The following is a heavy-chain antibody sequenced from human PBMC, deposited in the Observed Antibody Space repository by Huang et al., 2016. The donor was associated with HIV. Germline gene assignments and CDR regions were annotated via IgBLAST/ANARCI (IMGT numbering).Heavy chain of an antibody. J-gene: IGHJ3*02. D-gene: IGHD2-2*01. CDR3: ARQGVGDFVVEPTGLGAFDI. CDR2: SNPGDSDT. CDR1: GYTFNGYW. V-gene: IGHV5-51*07. Sequence: EVQLVQSGAVVKKPGESLKISCKGSGYTFNGYWIGWVHQMPGKGLEWMGFSNPGDSDTTYSPSVQGQVTISADKAISTAYLQWSGLKASDTAMYYCARQGVGDFVVEPTGLGAFDIWGQGTMVTVSS.